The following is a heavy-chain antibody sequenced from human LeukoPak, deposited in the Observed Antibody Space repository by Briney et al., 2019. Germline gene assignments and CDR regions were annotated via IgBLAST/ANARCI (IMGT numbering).Heavy chain of an antibody. Sequence: EWMGIIYPGDSDTRYSPSFQGQVTISADKSISTAYLQWSSLKASDTAMYYCARQGGSYLFDYWGQGTLVTVSS. J-gene: IGHJ4*02. D-gene: IGHD1-26*01. V-gene: IGHV5-51*01. CDR3: ARQGGSYLFDY. CDR2: IYPGDSDT.